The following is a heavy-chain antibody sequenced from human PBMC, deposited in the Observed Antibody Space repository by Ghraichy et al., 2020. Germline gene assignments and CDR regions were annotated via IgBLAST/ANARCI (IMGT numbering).Heavy chain of an antibody. CDR1: AFTFSDYY. J-gene: IGHJ6*02. CDR2: ISSSGSYT. CDR3: ARGSPHYYSGMDV. D-gene: IGHD6-13*01. Sequence: GGSLRLSCAASAFTFSDYYMSWIRQAPGKGLEWVSYISSSGSYTNYADSVKGRFTISRDNAKNSLYLQMNSLRADDTGVYYCARGSPHYYSGMDVWGQGTTRTVSS. V-gene: IGHV3-11*06.